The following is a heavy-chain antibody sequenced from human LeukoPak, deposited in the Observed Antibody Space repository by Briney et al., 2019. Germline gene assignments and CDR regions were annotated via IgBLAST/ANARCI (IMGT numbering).Heavy chain of an antibody. CDR3: ASGTSHCRSLTD. CDR1: GYTFTSYG. V-gene: IGHV1-18*01. Sequence: ASVKVSCKASGYTFTSYGISWVPQAPGQGLEWMGWISAYNGNTNYTQKLQGRVTMTTDTSTSTAYMELRSLRSDDTAVYYCASGTSHCRSLTDWGQGTLVTVSS. D-gene: IGHD2-2*01. J-gene: IGHJ4*02. CDR2: ISAYNGNT.